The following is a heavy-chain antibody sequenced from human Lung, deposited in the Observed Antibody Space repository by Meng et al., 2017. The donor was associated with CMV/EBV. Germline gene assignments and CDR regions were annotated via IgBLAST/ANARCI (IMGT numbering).Heavy chain of an antibody. CDR2: IYHSGST. J-gene: IGHJ4*02. Sequence: QVPRLGSGPGPVEPSGTRSLTCAGSAGFISSSNGWSWVRQPPGKGLEWIGEIYHSGSTNYNPSLKSRVTISVDKSKNQFSLKLSSVTAADTAVYYCASFPPPGKQWLVTDYWGQGTLVTVSS. CDR3: ASFPPPGKQWLVTDY. CDR1: AGFISSSNG. V-gene: IGHV4-4*02. D-gene: IGHD6-19*01.